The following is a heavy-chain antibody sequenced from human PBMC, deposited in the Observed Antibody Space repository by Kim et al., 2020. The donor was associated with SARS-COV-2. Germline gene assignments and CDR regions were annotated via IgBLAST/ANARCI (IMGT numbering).Heavy chain of an antibody. V-gene: IGHV4-39*01. J-gene: IGHJ4*02. D-gene: IGHD3-22*01. Sequence: SLKSRVTISVDTSKNQFSLKLSSVTAADTAVYYCASSYYYDSSGYYDFDYWGQGTLVTVSS. CDR3: ASSYYYDSSGYYDFDY.